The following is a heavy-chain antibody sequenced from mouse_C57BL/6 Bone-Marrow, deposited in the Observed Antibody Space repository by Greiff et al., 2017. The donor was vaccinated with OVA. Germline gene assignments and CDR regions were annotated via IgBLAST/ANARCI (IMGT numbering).Heavy chain of an antibody. Sequence: QVQLQQPGAELVKPGASVKLSCKASGYTFTSYWMHWVKQRPGQGLEWIGMIHPNSGSTNYNEKFKSKATLTVDKSSSTAYMQLSSLTSEDSAVYYSARLLLRYYFDYWGQGTTLTVSS. CDR1: GYTFTSYW. V-gene: IGHV1-64*01. J-gene: IGHJ2*01. D-gene: IGHD1-1*01. CDR2: IHPNSGST. CDR3: ARLLLRYYFDY.